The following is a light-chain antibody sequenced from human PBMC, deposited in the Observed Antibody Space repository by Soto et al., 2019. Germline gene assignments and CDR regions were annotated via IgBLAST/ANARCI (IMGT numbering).Light chain of an antibody. CDR3: QQYGSSHSP. V-gene: IGKV3-20*01. CDR2: GAS. Sequence: ILVARSPGTLSLASEERATLSCRASKSVRSKYRTWYQQKPGQAPRRLIFGASSRATGIPDSLSGSAYGTAFTLTISRLEHEDFAVYFCQQYGSSHSPFGQGTKVDSK. J-gene: IGKJ1*01. CDR1: KSVRSKY.